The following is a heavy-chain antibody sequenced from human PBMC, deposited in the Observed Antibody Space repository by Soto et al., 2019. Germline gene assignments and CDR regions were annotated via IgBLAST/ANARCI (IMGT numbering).Heavy chain of an antibody. J-gene: IGHJ4*02. D-gene: IGHD2-2*01. Sequence: ASETLSLTCTVSGGSISSGGYYWSWIRQHPGKGLEWIGYIYYSGSTYYNPSLKSRATISVDTSKNQFSLKLSSVTAADTAVYYCARDDRGGPAAEYYFEYWGQGTLVTVSS. V-gene: IGHV4-31*03. CDR3: ARDDRGGPAAEYYFEY. CDR2: IYYSGST. CDR1: GGSISSGGYY.